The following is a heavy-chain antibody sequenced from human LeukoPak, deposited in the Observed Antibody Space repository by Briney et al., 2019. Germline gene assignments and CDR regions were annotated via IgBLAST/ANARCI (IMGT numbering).Heavy chain of an antibody. CDR2: ISGGSTDI. CDR1: GFTFSSYA. V-gene: IGHV3-21*01. D-gene: IGHD3-22*01. J-gene: IGHJ4*02. CDR3: ARRGYYDSSGYDY. Sequence: SGGSLRLSCAASGFTFSSYAMNWVRQAPGKGLEWVSSISGGSTDIYYADSVKGRFTISRDNAKNSLYLQMNSLRAEDTAVYYCARRGYYDSSGYDYWGQGTLVTVSS.